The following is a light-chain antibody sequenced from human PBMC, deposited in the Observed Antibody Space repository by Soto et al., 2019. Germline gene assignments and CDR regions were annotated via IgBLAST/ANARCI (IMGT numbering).Light chain of an antibody. CDR1: QSVRNY. CDR2: DAS. Sequence: EIVLTQSPATLSLSPGGRATLSCRASQSVRNYLAWYQQKPGQAPRLLIYDASNRATGIPARFRGSGSGTDFTLSITSLEPEDIAVYYCQQRRSWPLTFGGGTKVDIK. J-gene: IGKJ4*01. V-gene: IGKV3-11*01. CDR3: QQRRSWPLT.